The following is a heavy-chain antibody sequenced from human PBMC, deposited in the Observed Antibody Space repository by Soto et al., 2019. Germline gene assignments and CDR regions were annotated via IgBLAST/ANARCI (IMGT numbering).Heavy chain of an antibody. CDR2: IYHSGST. CDR1: GGSSSSLGYS. V-gene: IGHV4-30-2*03. D-gene: IGHD3-10*01. Sequence: SETLSLSCAVSGGSSSSLGYSWSWIRQPPGKGLEWIGYIYHSGSTYYNPSLKSRVTISVDTSKNQLSLNLKSMTAADTAVYYCARHRGPTGPNYWGQGTLVTVSS. J-gene: IGHJ4*02. CDR3: ARHRGPTGPNY.